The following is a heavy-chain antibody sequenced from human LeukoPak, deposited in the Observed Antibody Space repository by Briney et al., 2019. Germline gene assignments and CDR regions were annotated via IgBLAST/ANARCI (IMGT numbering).Heavy chain of an antibody. V-gene: IGHV3-53*01. CDR3: AKWGDYDVLTGYYVSDY. Sequence: GGSLRLSCAASGFTVSNNYMSWVRQAPGKGLEWVSVIYSGGRTYYADSVKGRFTISRDNSKNTVFLQMNSLRAEDTAVYYCAKWGDYDVLTGYYVSDYWGQGTLVTVSS. J-gene: IGHJ4*02. CDR2: IYSGGRT. D-gene: IGHD3-9*01. CDR1: GFTVSNNY.